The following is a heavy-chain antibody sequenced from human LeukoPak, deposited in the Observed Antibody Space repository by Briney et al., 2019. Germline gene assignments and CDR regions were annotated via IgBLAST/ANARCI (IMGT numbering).Heavy chain of an antibody. J-gene: IGHJ3*02. CDR1: GGSFSGYY. D-gene: IGHD1-26*01. V-gene: IGHV4-34*01. CDR3: ARMALSSGNAFDI. Sequence: SETLSLTCAVYGGSFSGYYWSWIRQPPGKGLEWIGEINHSGSTNYNPSLKSRVTISVDTSKNQFSLKLSSVTAADTAVYYCARMALSSGNAFDIWGQGTMVTVSS. CDR2: INHSGST.